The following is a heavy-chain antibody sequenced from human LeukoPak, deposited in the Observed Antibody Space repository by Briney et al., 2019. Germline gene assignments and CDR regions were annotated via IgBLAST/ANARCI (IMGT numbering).Heavy chain of an antibody. Sequence: GASVKVSCKASGYTFTSYYMHWVRQAPGQGLEWMGIINPSGGSTSYAQKFQGRVTMTRDTSTSTVYMELSSLRSEDTAVYYCARGGPYYYDSSGYYDGSYYYYYGMDVWGQGTTVTVSS. CDR2: INPSGGST. D-gene: IGHD3-22*01. V-gene: IGHV1-46*01. CDR3: ARGGPYYYDSSGYYDGSYYYYYGMDV. J-gene: IGHJ6*02. CDR1: GYTFTSYY.